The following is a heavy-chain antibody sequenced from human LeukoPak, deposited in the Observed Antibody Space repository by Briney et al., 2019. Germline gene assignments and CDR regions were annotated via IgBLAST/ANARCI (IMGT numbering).Heavy chain of an antibody. J-gene: IGHJ4*02. CDR3: ARDIYYYDSSGYYFPGGSDY. D-gene: IGHD3-22*01. CDR2: ISYDGSNK. V-gene: IGHV3-30*03. CDR1: GFTFSSYA. Sequence: GGSLRLSCAASGFTFSSYAMHWVRLAPGKGLEWVALISYDGSNKYYADSVKGRFTMSRDNSKNTLYLQMNSLRAEDTAVYYCARDIYYYDSSGYYFPGGSDYWGQGTLVTVSS.